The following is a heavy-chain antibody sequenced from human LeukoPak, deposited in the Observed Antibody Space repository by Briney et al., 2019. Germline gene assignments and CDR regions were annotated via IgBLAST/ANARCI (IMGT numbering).Heavy chain of an antibody. CDR2: IYYSGHT. V-gene: IGHV4-39*01. CDR1: GGSISSTYS. J-gene: IGHJ4*02. Sequence: PSETLSLTCTVSGGSISSTYSWGWIRQPPGKGLEWIGNIYYSGHTYYSPSLKSRVTISVDTSKNQFSLKLSSVTAVDTAVYYCASTKLGYSSGWHWGQGILVTVSS. D-gene: IGHD6-19*01. CDR3: ASTKLGYSSGWH.